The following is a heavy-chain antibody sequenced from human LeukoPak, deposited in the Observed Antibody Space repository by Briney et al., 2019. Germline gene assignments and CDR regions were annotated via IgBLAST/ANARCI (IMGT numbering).Heavy chain of an antibody. V-gene: IGHV4-30-4*01. Sequence: PSQTLSLTCTVSGGSISSGDYYWSWIRQPPGKGLEWIGYIYYSGSTYYNPSLKSRVTISVDTSKNQFSLKLSSVTAAGTAVYYCARDSSGYSVFDYWGQGTLVTVSS. D-gene: IGHD3-22*01. CDR1: GGSISSGDYY. CDR3: ARDSSGYSVFDY. CDR2: IYYSGST. J-gene: IGHJ4*02.